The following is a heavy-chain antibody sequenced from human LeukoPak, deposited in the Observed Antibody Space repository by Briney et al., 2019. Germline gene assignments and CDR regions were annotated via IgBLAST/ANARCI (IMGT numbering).Heavy chain of an antibody. CDR3: ARGSDLKYFQY. CDR2: ISSGSSTI. V-gene: IGHV3-48*01. CDR1: GFTFSSYS. Sequence: GSLRLSCAASGFTFSSYSMNWVRQAPGKGLEWISYISSGSSTIYYADSVKGRFTISRDNAKNSLYLQMNSPRAEDMAVYYCARGSDLKYFQYWGQGTLVTVSS. J-gene: IGHJ1*01.